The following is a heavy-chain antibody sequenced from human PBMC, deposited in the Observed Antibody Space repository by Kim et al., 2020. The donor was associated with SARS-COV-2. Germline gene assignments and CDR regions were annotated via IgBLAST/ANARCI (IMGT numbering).Heavy chain of an antibody. J-gene: IGHJ6*02. Sequence: STKTYADSVQGRFTISRDSATNTLYLQMNSLRAEDTAVYYCEGYYFGMDVWGQGTTVTVSS. CDR2: STK. V-gene: IGHV3-74*01. CDR3: EGYYFGMDV.